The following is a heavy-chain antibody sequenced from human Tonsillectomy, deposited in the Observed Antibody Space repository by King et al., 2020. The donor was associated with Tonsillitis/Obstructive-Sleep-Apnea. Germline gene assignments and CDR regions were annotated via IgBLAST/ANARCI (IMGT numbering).Heavy chain of an antibody. Sequence: QLVQSGAEVKKPGSSVKVSCKASGGTFSSYAISWVRQAPGQGLEWMGEIIPIFGTSNYAQKFQGRVTITADESTSTAYMELGSLRSEDTAVYYCAGGDGYCSSTSCVNWFDPWGQGALVTVSS. D-gene: IGHD2-2*01. J-gene: IGHJ5*02. CDR1: GGTFSSYA. CDR2: IIPIFGTS. V-gene: IGHV1-69*01. CDR3: AGGDGYCSSTSCVNWFDP.